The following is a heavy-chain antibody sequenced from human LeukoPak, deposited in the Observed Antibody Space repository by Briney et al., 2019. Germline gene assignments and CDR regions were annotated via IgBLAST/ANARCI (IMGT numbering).Heavy chain of an antibody. CDR3: ARGMCSDGVCYFLADY. J-gene: IGHJ4*02. CDR2: INTNTGNP. Sequence: ASVKVSCKASGYTFISYTMNWVRQAPGQGLEWMGWINTNTGNPTYAQGFTGRFVFSLDTSVSTAYLQISSLKAEDTAVYYCARGMCSDGVCYFLADYWGQGTLVTVSS. V-gene: IGHV7-4-1*02. D-gene: IGHD2-15*01. CDR1: GYTFISYT.